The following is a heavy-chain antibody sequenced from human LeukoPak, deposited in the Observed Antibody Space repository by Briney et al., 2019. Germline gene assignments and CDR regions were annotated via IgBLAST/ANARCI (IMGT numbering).Heavy chain of an antibody. J-gene: IGHJ4*02. CDR3: AKESDSGYHAEGPKN. Sequence: GGSLRLSCAASGFVLSDYGMHWVRQAPGKGLEWVAFVWNDGSNEYYVGSVKGRFTISRDKSKNTLYLQMNSLRVEDTAVYSCAKESDSGYHAEGPKNWGLGTLVTVSS. V-gene: IGHV3-30*02. D-gene: IGHD5-12*01. CDR2: VWNDGSNE. CDR1: GFVLSDYG.